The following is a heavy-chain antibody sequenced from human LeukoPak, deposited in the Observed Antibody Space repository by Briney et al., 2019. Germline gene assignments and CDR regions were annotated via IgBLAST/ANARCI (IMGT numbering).Heavy chain of an antibody. V-gene: IGHV4-30-4*01. Sequence: SETLSLTCTVSGGSISSGDYYWSWIRQPPGKGLEWIGYIYYSGSTYCNPSLKSRVTISVDTSKNQFSLKLSSVTAADTAVYCCARGPTVTTLNFDYWGQGTLVTVSS. CDR2: IYYSGST. CDR3: ARGPTVTTLNFDY. CDR1: GGSISSGDYY. D-gene: IGHD4-17*01. J-gene: IGHJ4*02.